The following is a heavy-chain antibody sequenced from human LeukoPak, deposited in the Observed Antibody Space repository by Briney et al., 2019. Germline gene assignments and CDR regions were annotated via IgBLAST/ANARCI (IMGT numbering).Heavy chain of an antibody. D-gene: IGHD1-7*01. J-gene: IGHJ4*02. CDR2: ISNSSSYI. CDR1: GFTFSSYS. V-gene: IGHV3-21*01. Sequence: GGSLRLSCAASGFTFSSYSMDWVRQPPGKGLEWISSISNSSSYIYYPDSVNGRFTISRDNAKNSLYLQMNSLRAEDTAVYYCARENYPFDYWGQGTLVTVSS. CDR3: ARENYPFDY.